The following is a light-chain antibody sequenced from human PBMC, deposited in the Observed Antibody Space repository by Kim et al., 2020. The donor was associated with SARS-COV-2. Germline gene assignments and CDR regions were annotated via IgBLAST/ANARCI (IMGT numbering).Light chain of an antibody. V-gene: IGKV3-15*01. CDR1: QSIGTN. J-gene: IGKJ2*01. Sequence: EIVMTQSPATLSVSPGERVTLSCRASQSIGTNLAWYQQKPGQAPRFLIHGASTRATGIPARFSGSGSGTEFTLTISSLQSEDFALYYCQQCDDWPYTFGQGTKLEIK. CDR3: QQCDDWPYT. CDR2: GAS.